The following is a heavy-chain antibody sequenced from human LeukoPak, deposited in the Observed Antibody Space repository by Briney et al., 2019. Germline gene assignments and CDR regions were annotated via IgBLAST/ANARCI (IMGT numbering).Heavy chain of an antibody. D-gene: IGHD6-13*01. CDR1: GFTFDDYA. CDR3: AKDIFPYSSRGFYAFDI. V-gene: IGHV3-9*01. Sequence: PGGSLRLSCAASGFTFDDYAMHWVRQAPGKGLEWVSGISWNSGSIGYADSVKSRFTISRDNAKNSLYLQMNSLRAEDTALYYCAKDIFPYSSRGFYAFDIWGQGTMVTVSS. CDR2: ISWNSGSI. J-gene: IGHJ3*02.